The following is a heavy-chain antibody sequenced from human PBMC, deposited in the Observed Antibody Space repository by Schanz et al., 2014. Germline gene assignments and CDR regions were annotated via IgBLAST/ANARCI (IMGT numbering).Heavy chain of an antibody. CDR3: ATCSGGTCHAKPVLDN. V-gene: IGHV1-69*09. D-gene: IGHD2-15*01. J-gene: IGHJ4*02. CDR1: GYTFTSYA. CDR2: ISPLLGVA. Sequence: QVQLVQSGSELKKPGASVKVSCKASGYTFTSYAMNWVRQAPGQGPQWMGRISPLLGVANYAQEFQGRLTITADTSTSTAYMELSSLRSEDTAVYYCATCSGGTCHAKPVLDNWGQGTLVTVSS.